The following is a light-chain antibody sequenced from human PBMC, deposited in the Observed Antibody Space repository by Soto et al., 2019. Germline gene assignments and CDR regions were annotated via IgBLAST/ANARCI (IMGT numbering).Light chain of an antibody. V-gene: IGKV3-11*01. CDR3: QQRSNWPPIFT. CDR2: DAS. CDR1: QSVSSY. J-gene: IGKJ3*01. Sequence: EIVLTPSPATLSLSPGERATLSCRASQSVSSYLAWYQQKPGQAPRLLIYDASNRATGIPARFSGSGSGTDFTLTISSLEPEDFAVYYCQQRSNWPPIFTFGPGTKVDI.